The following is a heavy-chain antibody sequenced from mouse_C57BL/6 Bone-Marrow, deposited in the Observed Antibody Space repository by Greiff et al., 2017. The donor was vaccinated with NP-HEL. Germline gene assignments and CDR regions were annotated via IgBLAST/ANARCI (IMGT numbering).Heavy chain of an antibody. V-gene: IGHV1-72*01. CDR3: TKDYSSTHWYFDV. Sequence: VQLQQPGAELVKPGASVKLSCKASGYTFTSYWMHWVKQRPGRGLEWIGRIDPNSGGTKYNEKFKSKATLTVDKPTSTAYMQISSLTSEDSAVYYCTKDYSSTHWYFDVWGTGTTVTVSS. J-gene: IGHJ1*03. D-gene: IGHD1-1*01. CDR1: GYTFTSYW. CDR2: IDPNSGGT.